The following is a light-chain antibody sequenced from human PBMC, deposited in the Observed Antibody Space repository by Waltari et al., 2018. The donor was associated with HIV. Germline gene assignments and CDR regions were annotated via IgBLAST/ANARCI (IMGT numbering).Light chain of an antibody. V-gene: IGLV2-11*01. CDR2: EVI. CDR3: CSYAGTYTYVL. J-gene: IGLJ3*02. Sequence: QSALTQPRSVSGSPGQSVTISCTGTSSDVGGYDSVSWYLQHPGKVPKLIISEVIKRPSGVPYRFSGYKSGNTAALTISGLQTEDEADYFCCSYAGTYTYVLFGGGTKLTVL. CDR1: SSDVGGYDS.